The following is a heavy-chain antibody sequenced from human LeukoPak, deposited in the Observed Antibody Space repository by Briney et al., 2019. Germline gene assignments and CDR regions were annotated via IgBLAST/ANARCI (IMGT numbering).Heavy chain of an antibody. D-gene: IGHD6-13*01. V-gene: IGHV4-39*07. Sequence: SETLSLTCTVSGGSISSSSYYWGWIRQPPGKGLEWIGEINHSGSTNYNPSLKSRVTISVDTSKNQFSLKLSSVTAADTAVYYCAREAPIAAAGPDAFDIWGQGTMVTVSS. CDR2: INHSGST. CDR3: AREAPIAAAGPDAFDI. CDR1: GGSISSSSYY. J-gene: IGHJ3*02.